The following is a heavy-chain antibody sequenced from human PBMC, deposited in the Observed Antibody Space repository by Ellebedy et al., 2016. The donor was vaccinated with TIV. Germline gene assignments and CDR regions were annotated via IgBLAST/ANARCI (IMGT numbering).Heavy chain of an antibody. CDR2: IRSKAYGGTT. CDR1: GFTFGDYA. D-gene: IGHD3-22*01. Sequence: GESLKISXTASGFTFGDYAMSWFRQAPGKGLEWVGFIRSKAYGGTTEYAASVKGRFTISRDDSKSIAYLQMNSLKTEDTAVYYCTRDYYDSSGYRYYFDYWGQGTLVTVSS. J-gene: IGHJ4*02. V-gene: IGHV3-49*03. CDR3: TRDYYDSSGYRYYFDY.